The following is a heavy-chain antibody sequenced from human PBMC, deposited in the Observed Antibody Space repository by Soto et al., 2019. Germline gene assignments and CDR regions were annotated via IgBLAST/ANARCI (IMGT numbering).Heavy chain of an antibody. Sequence: GASVKVSCKASGYTVTSYGISWVRQAPGQGLEWMGWISAYNGNTNYAQKLQGRVTMTTDTSTSTAYMELRSLRSDDTAVYYCATSLLDTYYYDSSGYPTPDYWGQGTLVTVSS. CDR2: ISAYNGNT. CDR3: ATSLLDTYYYDSSGYPTPDY. D-gene: IGHD3-22*01. CDR1: GYTVTSYG. J-gene: IGHJ4*02. V-gene: IGHV1-18*01.